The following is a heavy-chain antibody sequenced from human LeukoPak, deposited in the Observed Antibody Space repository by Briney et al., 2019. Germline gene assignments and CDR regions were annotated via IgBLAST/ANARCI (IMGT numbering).Heavy chain of an antibody. D-gene: IGHD1-26*01. CDR3: ARGQSVGWEIGVCDF. V-gene: IGHV3-30-3*01. CDR2: ISYDGSNK. Sequence: PGGSLRLSCAASGFTFSSYAMHWVRRAPGKGLEWVAVISYDGSNKYYADSVKGRFTISRDDSRNTLYLQMTSLRAEDTAVYYCARGQSVGWEIGVCDFWGQGSLVTVAS. J-gene: IGHJ4*02. CDR1: GFTFSSYA.